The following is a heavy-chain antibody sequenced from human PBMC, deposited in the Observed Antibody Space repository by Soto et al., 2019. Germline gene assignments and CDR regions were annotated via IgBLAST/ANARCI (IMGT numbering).Heavy chain of an antibody. CDR2: ITYDGSNQ. J-gene: IGHJ4*02. CDR3: ARAPSGSYPEFDY. CDR1: GFIFSSYT. Sequence: RGSLRLSCAASGFIFSSYTMHWVRQAPGKGLEWVGVITYDGSNQYYADSVKGRFTISRDNSRNMLFLQMYSLRPDDTAVYYCARAPSGSYPEFDYWGQGTLVTVSS. V-gene: IGHV3-30-3*01. D-gene: IGHD1-26*01.